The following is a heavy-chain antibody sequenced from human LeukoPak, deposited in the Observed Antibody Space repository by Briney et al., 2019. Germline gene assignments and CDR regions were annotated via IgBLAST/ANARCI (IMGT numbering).Heavy chain of an antibody. J-gene: IGHJ2*01. CDR3: ARVLGSSGYAGDWRFDL. CDR1: GASISLYY. CDR2: VHATGTT. Sequence: KASETLSLTCSVSGASISLYYWSWVRQSAGKQPEWIGRVHATGTTNYNPSLRSRVSLSVDTFKKQFSLKLNSVTAADTAVYYCARVLGSSGYAGDWRFDLWGRGTLVTVSS. V-gene: IGHV4-4*07. D-gene: IGHD3-22*01.